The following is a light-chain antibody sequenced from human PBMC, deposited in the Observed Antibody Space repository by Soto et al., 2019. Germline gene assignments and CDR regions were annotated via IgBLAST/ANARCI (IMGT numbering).Light chain of an antibody. Sequence: EIVLTQSPGTLSLSLGERATLSCRASQSVSSGYLAWNQQRPGQVPRLLIYGTSSRATGTPDRFSGSGSGTDFTLTISRLEPEDFAVYYCHHYGSSPTFGQGTRLEIK. CDR2: GTS. V-gene: IGKV3-20*01. J-gene: IGKJ5*01. CDR1: QSVSSGY. CDR3: HHYGSSPT.